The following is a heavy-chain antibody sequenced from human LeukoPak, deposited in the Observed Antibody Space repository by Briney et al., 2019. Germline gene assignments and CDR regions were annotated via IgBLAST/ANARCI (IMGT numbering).Heavy chain of an antibody. Sequence: GGSLRLSSAASGFAFNNYTVHWVRQAPGKGLEWVAVISHDGSNKFYADSVKGRFTISRDNAKNTVNLQMNSLRAEDTAVYYCARVVGIASYFDYWGQGTLITVSS. CDR3: ARVVGIASYFDY. D-gene: IGHD2-21*01. V-gene: IGHV3-30*04. CDR1: GFAFNNYT. J-gene: IGHJ4*02. CDR2: ISHDGSNK.